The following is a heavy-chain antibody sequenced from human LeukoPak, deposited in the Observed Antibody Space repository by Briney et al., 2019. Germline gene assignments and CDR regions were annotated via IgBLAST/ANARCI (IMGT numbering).Heavy chain of an antibody. D-gene: IGHD3-22*01. J-gene: IGHJ5*02. CDR3: ARARIDSSGYSNWFDP. Sequence: PSETLSLTCTVSGGSISSGGYYWSWIRQHPGKGLEWIGYIYYSGSTYYHPSLKSRVTISVDTSKNQFSLKLSSVTAADTAVYYCARARIDSSGYSNWFDPWGQGTLVTVSS. CDR1: GGSISSGGYY. V-gene: IGHV4-31*03. CDR2: IYYSGST.